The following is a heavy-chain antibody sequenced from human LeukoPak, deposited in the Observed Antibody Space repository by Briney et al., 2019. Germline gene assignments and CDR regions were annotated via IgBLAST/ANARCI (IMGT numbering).Heavy chain of an antibody. D-gene: IGHD3-10*01. V-gene: IGHV1-18*01. CDR3: ARPTHAYGSGRGYFDY. CDR1: GYTFTNYA. J-gene: IGHJ4*02. CDR2: ISAQNDHT. Sequence: GASVKVSCKASGYTFTNYAVSWVRQAPGQGLEWMGWISAQNDHTHYAQKFQGRVTITADESTSTAYMELSSLRSEDTAVYYCARPTHAYGSGRGYFDYWGQGTLVTVSS.